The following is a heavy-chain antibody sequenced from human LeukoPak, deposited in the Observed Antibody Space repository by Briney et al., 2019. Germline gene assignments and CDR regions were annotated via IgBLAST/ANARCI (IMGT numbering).Heavy chain of an antibody. CDR2: ISYDGSNK. CDR3: AKDLTYGSGDP. CDR1: GFTFSSSS. V-gene: IGHV3-30*18. D-gene: IGHD3-10*01. Sequence: GGSLRLSCAASGFTFSSSSMNWVRQAPGKGLEWVAVISYDGSNKYYADSVKGRFTISRDNSKNTLYLQMNSLRAEDTAVYYCAKDLTYGSGDPWGQGTLVTVSS. J-gene: IGHJ5*02.